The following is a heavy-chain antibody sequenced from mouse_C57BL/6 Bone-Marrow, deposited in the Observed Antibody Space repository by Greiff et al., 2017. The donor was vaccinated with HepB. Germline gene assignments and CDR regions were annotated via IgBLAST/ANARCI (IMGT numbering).Heavy chain of an antibody. V-gene: IGHV5-4*01. D-gene: IGHD2-3*01. CDR3: ARDDGYYEAY. CDR2: ISDGGSYT. J-gene: IGHJ3*01. CDR1: GFTFSSYA. Sequence: EVNLVESGGGLVKPGGSLKLSCAASGFTFSSYAMSWVRQTPEKRLEWVATISDGGSYTYYPDNVKGRFTISRDNAKNNLYLQMSHLKSEDTAMYYCARDDGYYEAYWGQGTLVTVSA.